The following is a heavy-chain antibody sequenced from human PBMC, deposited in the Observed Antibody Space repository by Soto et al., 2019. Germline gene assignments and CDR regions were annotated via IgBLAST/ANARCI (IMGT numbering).Heavy chain of an antibody. Sequence: SETPSLTFTVSGGSFSYYDYYWSWIRQPPGKGLEWIGNIYYSGSTYYNPSLRSRLTMSIDTSKDHFSLTLRSVTAADTAVYYCASYRRGHSLKSDPWGQGILVTVSS. CDR3: ASYRRGHSLKSDP. J-gene: IGHJ5*02. CDR2: IYYSGST. CDR1: GGSFSYYDYY. D-gene: IGHD5-18*01. V-gene: IGHV4-30-4*01.